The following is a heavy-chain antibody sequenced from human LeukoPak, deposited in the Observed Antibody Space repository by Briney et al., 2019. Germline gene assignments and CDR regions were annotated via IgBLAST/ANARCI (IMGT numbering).Heavy chain of an antibody. CDR1: GGSFSGYY. CDR3: SRERVLRY. J-gene: IGHJ4*02. V-gene: IGHV4-34*01. CDR2: INHSGTT. Sequence: PSETLSLTCAVYGGSFSGYYWSWIRQPPGKGLEWIGEINHSGTTNYNPSLKSRVTISVDTSKNQFSLKLSSVTAADTAVYYCSRERVLRYWGQGTLVTASS.